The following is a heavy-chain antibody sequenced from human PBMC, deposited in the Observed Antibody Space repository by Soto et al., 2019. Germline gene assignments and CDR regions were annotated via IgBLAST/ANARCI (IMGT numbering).Heavy chain of an antibody. CDR3: ARVLDQPPVGLYFDT. V-gene: IGHV1-69*06. D-gene: IGHD2-2*01. J-gene: IGHJ4*02. Sequence: QVQLVQSGAEVKNPGSSVKVSCKTSGGTFNSYLIDWVRQAPGQGLEWMGGIIPAFGTAKYAQKFQGRVTIPEDKSTTTAYMELRTLTSEDTAVYYCARVLDQPPVGLYFDTWGQGTLVTVSS. CDR1: GGTFNSYL. CDR2: IIPAFGTA.